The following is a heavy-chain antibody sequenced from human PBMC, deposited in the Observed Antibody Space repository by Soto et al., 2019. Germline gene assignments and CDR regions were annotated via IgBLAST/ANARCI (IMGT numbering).Heavy chain of an antibody. CDR1: GGSISSGGYY. J-gene: IGHJ6*02. CDR2: NYYSGIT. D-gene: IGHD6-6*01. CDR3: ARGSSIAGLYYGMDV. V-gene: IGHV4-31*03. Sequence: SETLSLTCTVSGGSISSGGYYWTWIRQHPGKGLEWIGYNYYSGITYYNPSLKSRVTISLDTSKNQFSLKLSSVTAADTTVYYCARGSSIAGLYYGMDVWGQGTTVTVSS.